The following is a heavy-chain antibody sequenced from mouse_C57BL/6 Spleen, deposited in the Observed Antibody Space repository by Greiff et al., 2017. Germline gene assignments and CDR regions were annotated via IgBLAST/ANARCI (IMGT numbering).Heavy chain of an antibody. CDR3: ARSYYSYFDY. Sequence: QVQLQQPGAELVMPGASLTLSCKASGYTFTSYWMHWVKQRPGQGLEWIGEIDPSDSYTNYNQKFKGKSTLTVDKSSSPAYMQLSSLTSEDSAVYYCARSYYSYFDYWGQGTTLTVSS. CDR2: IDPSDSYT. D-gene: IGHD2-12*01. V-gene: IGHV1-69*01. J-gene: IGHJ2*01. CDR1: GYTFTSYW.